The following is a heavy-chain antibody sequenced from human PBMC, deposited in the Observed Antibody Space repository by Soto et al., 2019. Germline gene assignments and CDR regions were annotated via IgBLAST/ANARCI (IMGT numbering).Heavy chain of an antibody. J-gene: IGHJ4*02. CDR3: AKEGPITNLYFDY. CDR2: ISYDGNVA. V-gene: IGHV3-30*18. D-gene: IGHD1-1*01. CDR1: GFTFSNYG. Sequence: QVQLVESGGGVVQPGRSLRLSCAASGFTFSNYGMHWVRQAPGKGLEWVIVISYDGNVAYYADSVKGQFTISRDNSKNTLYLQMNSLRTEDTAMYYCAKEGPITNLYFDYWGQGTLVTVSS.